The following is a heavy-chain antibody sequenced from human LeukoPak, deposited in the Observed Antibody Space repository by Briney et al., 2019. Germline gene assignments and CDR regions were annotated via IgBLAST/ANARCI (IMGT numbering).Heavy chain of an antibody. J-gene: IGHJ4*02. CDR3: ARLVIREVYFDY. V-gene: IGHV4-39*01. CDR2: IYYSGST. Sequence: SETLSLTCAVSGGSISSSSYYWGWIRQPPGKGLEWIGSIYYSGSTYYNPSLKSRVTISVDTSKNQFSLKLSSVTAADTAVYYCARLVIREVYFDYWGQGTLVTVSS. CDR1: GGSISSSSYY.